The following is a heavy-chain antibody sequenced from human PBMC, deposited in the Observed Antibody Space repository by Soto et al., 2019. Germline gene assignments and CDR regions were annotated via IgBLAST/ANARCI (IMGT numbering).Heavy chain of an antibody. J-gene: IGHJ6*02. V-gene: IGHV1-69*13. Sequence: SVKVSCKASGGTFSSYSISWVLQAPVQVLECMGGIIPIFGTANYAQKFQGRVTITADESTSTAYMELSSLRSEDTAVYYCAKYYYDSSGYYSDYYYGMDVWGQGTTVTVSS. CDR2: IIPIFGTA. D-gene: IGHD3-22*01. CDR1: GGTFSSYS. CDR3: AKYYYDSSGYYSDYYYGMDV.